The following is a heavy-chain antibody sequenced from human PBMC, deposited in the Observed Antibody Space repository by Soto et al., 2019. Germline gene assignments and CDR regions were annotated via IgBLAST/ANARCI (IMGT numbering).Heavy chain of an antibody. D-gene: IGHD2-8*01. CDR1: GYTFTSYA. V-gene: IGHV1-18*01. CDR2: ISAYNGNT. Sequence: ASVKVSCKASGYTFTSYAISWVRQAPGQGLEWMGWISAYNGNTTYAQKLQGRVTMTTDTSTSTAYMELRSLRSDDTAVYYCARDRSGLWDCTNGVCYLGYWGQGTLVTVSS. CDR3: ARDRSGLWDCTNGVCYLGY. J-gene: IGHJ4*02.